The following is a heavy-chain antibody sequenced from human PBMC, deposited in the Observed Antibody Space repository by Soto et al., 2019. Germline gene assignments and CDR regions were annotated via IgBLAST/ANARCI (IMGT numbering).Heavy chain of an antibody. CDR3: ARGKRYTTDY. J-gene: IGHJ4*02. CDR2: MSPNSGRT. CDR1: GYTFSNYD. Sequence: ASVKVSCKSSGYTFSNYDINWVRQATGQGLEWMGWMSPNSGRTGYAQKFQGRVTMTRNTSSSTAYMELSSLRSEETAVYYCARGKRYTTDYWGQGTLVTVSS. D-gene: IGHD2-2*02. V-gene: IGHV1-8*01.